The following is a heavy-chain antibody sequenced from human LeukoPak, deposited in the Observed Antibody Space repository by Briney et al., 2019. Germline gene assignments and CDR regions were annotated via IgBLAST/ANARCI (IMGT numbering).Heavy chain of an antibody. V-gene: IGHV3-7*01. Sequence: GGSLRLSCAASGFTFSSYWMSWVRQAPGKGLEWVANIKKDGSEKYYVDSVKGRFTISRDNAKTSLYLQMSSLRVEDTAVYYCTRDPRHFDSCGQGTLVTVSS. D-gene: IGHD6-6*01. J-gene: IGHJ5*01. CDR3: TRDPRHFDS. CDR2: IKKDGSEK. CDR1: GFTFSSYW.